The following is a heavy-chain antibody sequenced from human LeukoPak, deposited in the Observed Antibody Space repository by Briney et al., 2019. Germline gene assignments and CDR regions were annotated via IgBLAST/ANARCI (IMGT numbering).Heavy chain of an antibody. J-gene: IGHJ4*02. CDR1: GFPFTNYG. Sequence: GGSLRLSCAASGFPFTNYGMHWVRQAPGKGLEWVALISYDGSNKYYADSVKGRFTISRDNAKNSLYLQMNSLRAEDTAVYYCAKYLYNWNDGGSVDYWGQGTLVTVSS. V-gene: IGHV3-30*18. D-gene: IGHD1-1*01. CDR2: ISYDGSNK. CDR3: AKYLYNWNDGGSVDY.